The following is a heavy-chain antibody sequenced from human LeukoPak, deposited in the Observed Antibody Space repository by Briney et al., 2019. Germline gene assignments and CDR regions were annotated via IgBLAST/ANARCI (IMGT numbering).Heavy chain of an antibody. V-gene: IGHV4-38-2*01. Sequence: SETLSLTCAVSGYSISSGYYWGWIRQPPGEGLEWIGSIYHSGSTYYNPSLKSRVTISVDTSKNQFSLKLSSVTAADTAVYYCARNYYYGSGSYRVWFDPWGQGTLVTVSS. D-gene: IGHD3-10*01. CDR1: GYSISSGYY. J-gene: IGHJ5*02. CDR2: IYHSGST. CDR3: ARNYYYGSGSYRVWFDP.